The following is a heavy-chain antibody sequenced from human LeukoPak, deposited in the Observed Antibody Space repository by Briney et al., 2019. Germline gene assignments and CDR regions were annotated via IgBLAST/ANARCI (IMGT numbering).Heavy chain of an antibody. J-gene: IGHJ4*02. V-gene: IGHV3-15*01. CDR2: IKSKADGGTT. D-gene: IGHD2-15*01. Sequence: GGSLRLSCAASGFTFTSAWMSWVRQAPGKGLEWVGRIKSKADGGTTDYAAPVKGRFTISRDDSKNTLYLQVSSLKTEDTAVYYCTTCSGRFGWSWGQGTLVTVSS. CDR1: GFTFTSAW. CDR3: TTCSGRFGWS.